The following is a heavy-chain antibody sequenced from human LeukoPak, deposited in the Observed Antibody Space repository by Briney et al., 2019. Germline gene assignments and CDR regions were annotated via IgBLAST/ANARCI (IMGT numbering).Heavy chain of an antibody. V-gene: IGHV3-21*01. CDR3: ARDRDVLRYFDWLLSPLLFDY. J-gene: IGHJ4*02. Sequence: KPEGSLRLSCAASGFTFSSYSMNWVRQAPGKGLEWVSSISSSSSYIYYADLVKGRFTISRDKAKNSLYLQMNSLRAEDTAVYYCARDRDVLRYFDWLLSPLLFDYWGQGTLVTVSS. CDR1: GFTFSSYS. CDR2: ISSSSSYI. D-gene: IGHD3-9*01.